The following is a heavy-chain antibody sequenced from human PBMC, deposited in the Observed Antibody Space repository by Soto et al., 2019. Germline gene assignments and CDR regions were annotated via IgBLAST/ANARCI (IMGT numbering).Heavy chain of an antibody. V-gene: IGHV4-31*03. CDR2: IYYSGST. CDR3: ARDERDRYSSSSGEWFAP. CDR1: GGSISSGGYY. D-gene: IGHD6-6*01. J-gene: IGHJ5*02. Sequence: QVQLQESGPGLVKPSQTLSLTCTVSGGSISSGGYYWSWIRQHPGKGLEWIGYIYYSGSTYYNPSLKSRVTISVDTSKNQFSLKLSSVTAADTAVYYCARDERDRYSSSSGEWFAPWGQGTLVTVSS.